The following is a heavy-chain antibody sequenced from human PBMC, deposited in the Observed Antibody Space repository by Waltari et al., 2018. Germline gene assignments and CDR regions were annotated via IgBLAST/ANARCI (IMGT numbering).Heavy chain of an antibody. CDR2: MYSSGSS. CDR3: ARGIVVVVAATPNWFDP. V-gene: IGHV4-31*03. Sequence: QVQLQESGPGLVKPSQTLSLTCTVSRGSISSGAYYWSWLRPHPGKGLAGIGYMYSSGSSYYNPSLRNRVNISIDASKNQFSLKLTSVTAADTAMYYCARGIVVVVAATPNWFDPWGQGTQVTVSS. D-gene: IGHD2-15*01. CDR1: RGSISSGAYY. J-gene: IGHJ5*02.